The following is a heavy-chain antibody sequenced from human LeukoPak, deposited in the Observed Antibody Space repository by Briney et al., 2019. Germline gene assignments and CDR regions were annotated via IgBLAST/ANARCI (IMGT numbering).Heavy chain of an antibody. J-gene: IGHJ4*02. D-gene: IGHD3-22*01. CDR2: ITGSSSYI. CDR1: GFTFSTYS. Sequence: GGSLRLSCAASGFTFSTYSMNWVRQAPGKGLEWVSSITGSSSYIYYADSVKGRFTISRDNAKNSLYLQMNSLRAEDTAVYYCAIYYSDSSGFPYPFDYWGRGALVTVSS. CDR3: AIYYSDSSGFPYPFDY. V-gene: IGHV3-21*01.